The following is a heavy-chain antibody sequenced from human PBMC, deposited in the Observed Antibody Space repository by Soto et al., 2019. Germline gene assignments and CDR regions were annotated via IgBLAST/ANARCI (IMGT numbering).Heavy chain of an antibody. CDR3: TRSAISPYGGLIGPFDY. D-gene: IGHD3-16*02. V-gene: IGHV1-3*05. CDR1: GYTFTAYA. CDR2: INPANGNT. Sequence: QVQLAQSGAEERKPGASVKVSCEATGYTFTAYAMHWVRQAPGQRLEWMGWINPANGNTKYSQKFQARLTITSDTSATTAYMELNSLTSEDTAMYYCTRSAISPYGGLIGPFDYWGQGNLVTVSS. J-gene: IGHJ4*02.